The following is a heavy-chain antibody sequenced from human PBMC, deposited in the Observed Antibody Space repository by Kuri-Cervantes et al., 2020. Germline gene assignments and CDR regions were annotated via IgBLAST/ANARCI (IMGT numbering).Heavy chain of an antibody. CDR2: IWYDGSNK. D-gene: IGHD3-22*01. J-gene: IGHJ4*02. Sequence: GGSLRLSCAASGFTFSSYGMHWVRQAPGKGLEWVAVIWYDGSNKYYADSVKGRSTISRDNSKNTLYLQMNSLRAEDTAVYYRASETLYYYDSSGYHNWGQGTLVTVSS. CDR3: ASETLYYYDSSGYHN. V-gene: IGHV3-33*01. CDR1: GFTFSSYG.